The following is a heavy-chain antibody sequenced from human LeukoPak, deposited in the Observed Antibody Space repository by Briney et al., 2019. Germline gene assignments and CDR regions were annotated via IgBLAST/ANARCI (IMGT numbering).Heavy chain of an antibody. CDR2: ISWNSGSI. V-gene: IGHV3-9*01. D-gene: IGHD6-6*01. CDR3: AKDQKYSSSSGFDY. Sequence: GRSLRLSCAASGFTFDDYAMHWVRQAPGKGLEWVSGISWNSGSIGYADSVKGRFTISRDNAKNSLYLQMNSLRAEDTALYYCAKDQKYSSSSGFDYWGQGTLVTVSS. J-gene: IGHJ4*02. CDR1: GFTFDDYA.